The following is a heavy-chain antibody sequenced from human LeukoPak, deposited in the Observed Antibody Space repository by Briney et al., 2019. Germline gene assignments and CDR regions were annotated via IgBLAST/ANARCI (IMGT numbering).Heavy chain of an antibody. CDR3: ASTFRRDAFDI. Sequence: GGSLRLSCAASGFTFSSYAMHWVRQAPGKGLEYVSAISSNGGSTYYANSVRGRFTISRDNSKNTLYLQMGSLRAEDMAVYYCASTFRRDAFDIWGQGTMVTVSS. CDR1: GFTFSSYA. CDR2: ISSNGGST. V-gene: IGHV3-64*01. D-gene: IGHD3-16*01. J-gene: IGHJ3*02.